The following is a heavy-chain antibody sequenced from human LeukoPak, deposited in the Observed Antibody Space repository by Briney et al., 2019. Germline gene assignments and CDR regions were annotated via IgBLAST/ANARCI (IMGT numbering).Heavy chain of an antibody. Sequence: GASVTVSCKASGYTFSNSDINWVRQAPGQGLEWMGWMNPNRGNTGYAQKFQGRVTMTRNTSISTAYMELSSLRSEDTAVDYCARDYFDSGRGYYYMDVWGKGTTVTVS. CDR3: ARDYFDSGRGYYYMDV. J-gene: IGHJ6*03. D-gene: IGHD3-10*01. CDR2: MNPNRGNT. V-gene: IGHV1-8*01. CDR1: GYTFSNSD.